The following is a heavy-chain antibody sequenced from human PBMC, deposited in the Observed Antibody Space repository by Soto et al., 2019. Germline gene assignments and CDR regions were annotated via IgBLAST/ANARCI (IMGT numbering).Heavy chain of an antibody. V-gene: IGHV3-21*01. D-gene: IGHD3-3*01. CDR1: GFTFSSYS. CDR2: ISSSSSYI. Sequence: GGSLRLSCAASGFTFSSYSMNWVRQAPGKGLEWVSSISSSSSYIYYADSVKGRFTISRDNAKNSLYLQMNSLRAEDTAVYYCARDRVFGVGMDVWGKGTTVTVSS. J-gene: IGHJ6*03. CDR3: ARDRVFGVGMDV.